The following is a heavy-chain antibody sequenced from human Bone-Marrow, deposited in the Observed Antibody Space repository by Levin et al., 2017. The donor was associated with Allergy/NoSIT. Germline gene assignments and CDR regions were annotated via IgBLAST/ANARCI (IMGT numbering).Heavy chain of an antibody. D-gene: IGHD3-22*01. J-gene: IGHJ4*02. Sequence: PGESLKISCAASGFTFSSYSMNWVRQAPGKGLEWVSSISSSSSYIYYADSVKGRFTISRDNAKNSLYLQMNSLRAEDTAVYYCARDKNQVPHQYYDSSGPPGYFDYWGQGTLVTVSS. CDR1: GFTFSSYS. CDR3: ARDKNQVPHQYYDSSGPPGYFDY. V-gene: IGHV3-21*01. CDR2: ISSSSSYI.